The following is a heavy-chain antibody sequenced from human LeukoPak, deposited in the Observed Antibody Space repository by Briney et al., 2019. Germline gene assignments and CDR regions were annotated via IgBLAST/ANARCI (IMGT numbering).Heavy chain of an antibody. CDR3: VRRTPGYCSGGSCYGFQH. D-gene: IGHD2-15*01. CDR2: ISSSRNTI. V-gene: IGHV3-48*04. J-gene: IGHJ1*01. Sequence: PGGSLRLSCAASGFTLSSYSMNWVRQAPGKGLEWVSYISSSRNTIYYADSVKGRFTISRDNAKNSLYLQMNSLRAEDTAVYYCVRRTPGYCSGGSCYGFQHWGQGTLVTVSS. CDR1: GFTLSSYS.